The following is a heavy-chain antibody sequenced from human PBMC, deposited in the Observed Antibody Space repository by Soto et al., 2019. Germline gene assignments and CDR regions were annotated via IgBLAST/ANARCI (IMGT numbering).Heavy chain of an antibody. CDR3: AREVVPTSDF. CDR2: VSTYNGDT. Sequence: QVQLVQSGPEVRKPGASVRVSCKAYGYSFSTYNLFWVRQAPGQGLQWMGWVSTYNGDTTYAQKLQGRVFMTTDTSTSTAYMELRGLTSDDTAVYYCAREVVPTSDFWGQGTLVTVSS. CDR1: GYSFSTYN. J-gene: IGHJ4*02. V-gene: IGHV1-18*04.